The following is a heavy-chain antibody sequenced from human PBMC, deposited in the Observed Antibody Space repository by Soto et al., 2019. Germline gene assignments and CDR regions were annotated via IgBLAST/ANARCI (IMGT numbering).Heavy chain of an antibody. V-gene: IGHV3-48*02. D-gene: IGHD3-16*01. CDR2: ISSNSANT. Sequence: QSGGSLRLSCAASGFTFSSLSMNWVRQAPGKGLEWISYISSNSANTYYADSVKGRFTISRDNAYNSLSLQLSSLRDDDTAVYYCATTPRGPNDYWGQGTLVTVSS. CDR3: ATTPRGPNDY. J-gene: IGHJ4*02. CDR1: GFTFSSLS.